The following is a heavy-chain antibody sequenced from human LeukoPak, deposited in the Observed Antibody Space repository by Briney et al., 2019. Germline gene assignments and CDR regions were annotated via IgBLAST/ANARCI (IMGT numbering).Heavy chain of an antibody. CDR3: ARPITMIVVVDSSLAFDI. J-gene: IGHJ3*02. Sequence: PGESLKISCKGSGYSFTSYWIGWVRQMPGKGLEWMGIIYPGDSDTRSGPSFQGQVTISADKSISTAYLQWSSLKASDTAMYCCARPITMIVVVDSSLAFDIWGQGTMVTVSS. V-gene: IGHV5-51*01. CDR1: GYSFTSYW. D-gene: IGHD3-22*01. CDR2: IYPGDSDT.